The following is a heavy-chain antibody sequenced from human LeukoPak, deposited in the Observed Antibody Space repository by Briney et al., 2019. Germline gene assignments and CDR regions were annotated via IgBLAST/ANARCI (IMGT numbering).Heavy chain of an antibody. CDR1: GGTFSSYA. D-gene: IGHD3-22*01. J-gene: IGHJ5*02. Sequence: ASVKVSCKASGGTFSSYAISWVRQAPGQGLEWMGGIIPIFGTANYAQKFQGGVTITADESTSTAYMELSSLRSEDTAVYYCARDRGTNYYDSSGYYSPTSWGQGTLVTVSS. CDR3: ARDRGTNYYDSSGYYSPTS. V-gene: IGHV1-69*13. CDR2: IIPIFGTA.